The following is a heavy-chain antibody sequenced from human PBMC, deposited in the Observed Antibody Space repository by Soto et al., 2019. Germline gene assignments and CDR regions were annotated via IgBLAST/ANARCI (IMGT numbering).Heavy chain of an antibody. V-gene: IGHV4-39*07. CDR2: IYYSGST. Sequence: PSETLSLTCTVSGGSISSSSYYWGWIRQPPGKGLEWIGSIYYSGSTYYNPSLKSRVTISVDTSKNQFSLKLNSATAADTAVYYCARAASVAAPVAYYWGQGTLVTVSS. D-gene: IGHD6-6*01. J-gene: IGHJ4*02. CDR3: ARAASVAAPVAYY. CDR1: GGSISSSSYY.